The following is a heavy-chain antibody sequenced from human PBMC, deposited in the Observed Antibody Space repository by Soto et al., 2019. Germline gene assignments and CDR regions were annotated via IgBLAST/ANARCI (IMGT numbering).Heavy chain of an antibody. J-gene: IGHJ2*01. CDR2: IIPALGTT. D-gene: IGHD4-17*01. Sequence: QDQLVQSGAEVKKPGSSVKVSCKAFGGPFSSHTFSWVRQAPGQGLEWMGRIIPALGTTTYAQKFQGRVTITADESVTTGYMELNRLRTEDTAVYYCARPDFGDYWYFDLWGRGTLVTVSS. CDR1: GGPFSSHT. CDR3: ARPDFGDYWYFDL. V-gene: IGHV1-69*08.